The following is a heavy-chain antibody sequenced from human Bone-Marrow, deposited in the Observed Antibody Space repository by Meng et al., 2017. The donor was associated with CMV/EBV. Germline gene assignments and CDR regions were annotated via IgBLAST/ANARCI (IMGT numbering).Heavy chain of an antibody. V-gene: IGHV1-2*02. Sequence: AGYTFTGYYMHWVRQDPGQGLEWMGWINPNSGGTNYAQKFQGRVTMTRDTSISTAYMELSRLRSDDTAVYYCARDGIAVAGTGIDYWGQGTLVTVSS. CDR3: ARDGIAVAGTGIDY. D-gene: IGHD6-19*01. CDR2: INPNSGGT. J-gene: IGHJ4*02. CDR1: GYTFTGYY.